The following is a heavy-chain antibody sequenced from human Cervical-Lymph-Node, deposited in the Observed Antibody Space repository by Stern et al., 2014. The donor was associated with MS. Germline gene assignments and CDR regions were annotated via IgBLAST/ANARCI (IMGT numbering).Heavy chain of an antibody. CDR1: GFTFSSYG. D-gene: IGHD6-13*01. V-gene: IGHV3-33*01. CDR2: IWHDGSNK. Sequence: VQLVESGGGVVQPGRSLRLSCAASGFTFSSYGMHWVRQAPGKGLEWVAVIWHDGSNKYYADSVKGRFTISRDNSKNTLYLQMKSLRAEDTAVYYCARSSSPRPYYYYGMDVWGQGTTVTVSS. CDR3: ARSSSPRPYYYYGMDV. J-gene: IGHJ6*02.